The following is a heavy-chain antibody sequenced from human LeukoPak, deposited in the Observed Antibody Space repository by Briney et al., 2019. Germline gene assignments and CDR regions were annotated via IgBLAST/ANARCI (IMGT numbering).Heavy chain of an antibody. J-gene: IGHJ4*02. D-gene: IGHD3-22*01. CDR2: INPNSGGT. V-gene: IGHV1-2*06. Sequence: ATVKVSCKASGYTFTGYYIHWVRQAPGQGLEWMGRINPNSGGTNYAQKFQGRVTTTRDTSISTAYMELSRLRSDDTAVYYCARDIVGLGYYDSSGHEDYWGQGSLLTVSS. CDR3: ARDIVGLGYYDSSGHEDY. CDR1: GYTFTGYY.